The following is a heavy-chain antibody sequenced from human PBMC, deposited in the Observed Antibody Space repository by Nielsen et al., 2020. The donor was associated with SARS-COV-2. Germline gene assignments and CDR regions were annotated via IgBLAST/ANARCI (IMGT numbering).Heavy chain of an antibody. CDR1: GGSISSGGYS. Sequence: LRLSCAVSGGSISSGGYSWSWIRQPPGKGLEWIGYIYYSGSTYYNPSLKSRVTISVDTSKNQFSLKLSSVTAADTAVYYCAREPTVTTPYYYYGMDVWGQGTTVTVSS. J-gene: IGHJ6*02. CDR3: AREPTVTTPYYYYGMDV. D-gene: IGHD4-17*01. V-gene: IGHV4-30-4*07. CDR2: IYYSGST.